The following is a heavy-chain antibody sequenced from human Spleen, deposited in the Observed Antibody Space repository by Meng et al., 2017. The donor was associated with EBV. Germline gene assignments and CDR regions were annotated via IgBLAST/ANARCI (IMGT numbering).Heavy chain of an antibody. CDR2: IHHSGTT. V-gene: IGHV4-30-4*01. J-gene: IGHJ4*02. Sequence: QVQLQQWGAGLVKPSQTLSLTCEVPGGSISSGGYYWSWIRQPPGKGLEWIGYIHHSGTTYHKSSLKSRVAISVDTSKNQFSLKLTSVTAADTAVYYCARDRGYGGYDNPGHFDYWGQGTLVTVSS. CDR3: ARDRGYGGYDNPGHFDY. CDR1: GGSISSGGYY. D-gene: IGHD5-12*01.